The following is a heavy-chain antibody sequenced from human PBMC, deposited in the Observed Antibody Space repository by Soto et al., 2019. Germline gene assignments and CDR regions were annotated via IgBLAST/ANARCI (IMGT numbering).Heavy chain of an antibody. V-gene: IGHV3-30*18. CDR1: GSIFSSYC. CDR2: ISYDGSNK. CDR3: AKEMPYYYDSSGYSFDY. Sequence: PGGSLRLSCAASGSIFSSYCMHWVRQAPGKGLEWVAVISYDGSNKYYADSVKGRFTISRDNSKNTLYLQMNSLRAEDTAVYYCAKEMPYYYDSSGYSFDYWGQGTLVTVSS. D-gene: IGHD3-22*01. J-gene: IGHJ4*02.